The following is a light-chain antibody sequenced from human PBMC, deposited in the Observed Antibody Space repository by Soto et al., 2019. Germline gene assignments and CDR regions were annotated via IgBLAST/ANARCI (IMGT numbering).Light chain of an antibody. CDR2: EVS. CDR1: SSDVGDYNY. Sequence: QSVLTQPASVSGSPGQSITISCTGTSSDVGDYNYVAWYQQFPGKTPKLMIYEVSNRPSGVSSRFSGSKSGNTASLTISGLQAEDEADYYCISYTGSSTSYVFGSGTKVTVL. CDR3: ISYTGSSTSYV. V-gene: IGLV2-14*01. J-gene: IGLJ1*01.